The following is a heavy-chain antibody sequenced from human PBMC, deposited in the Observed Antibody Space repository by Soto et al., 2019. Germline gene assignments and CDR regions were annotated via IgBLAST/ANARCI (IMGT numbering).Heavy chain of an antibody. V-gene: IGHV1-18*01. CDR3: ARSSGTFYIWFDP. Sequence: QVQLVQSGAEVKKPGASVKVSCKASGYTFTSYGISWVRQAPGQGLEWMGWISAYNGNTNYAQKLQGRVTMTTDTSTSTAYREVRGLRSDDTALYYCARSSGTFYIWFDPWGQGTLVTVSS. J-gene: IGHJ5*02. CDR1: GYTFTSYG. D-gene: IGHD1-26*01. CDR2: ISAYNGNT.